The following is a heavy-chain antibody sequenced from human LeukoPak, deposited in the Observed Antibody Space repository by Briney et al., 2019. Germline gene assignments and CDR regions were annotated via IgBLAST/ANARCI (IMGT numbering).Heavy chain of an antibody. CDR2: IYPGDSDT. D-gene: IGHD6-13*01. CDR1: GYSFTSYW. Sequence: GESLKISCKGSGYSFTSYWIGWVRQMPGKGLEWMGIIYPGDSDTRYSPSFQGQVTISADRSISTAYLQWSSLKASDTAMYYCARAYSSSWYNFDYWGQGTLVTVSS. J-gene: IGHJ4*02. V-gene: IGHV5-51*01. CDR3: ARAYSSSWYNFDY.